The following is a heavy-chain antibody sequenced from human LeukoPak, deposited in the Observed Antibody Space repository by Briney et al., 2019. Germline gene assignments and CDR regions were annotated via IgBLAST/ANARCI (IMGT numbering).Heavy chain of an antibody. Sequence: GGSLRLSCAASGFTFSSYGIHWVRQAPGKGLEWVAVISNEGSNKYYADSVKGRFTISRDNSKNTLYLQMNSLRAEDTAVYYCAKETGRWELEWGQGTLVTVSS. D-gene: IGHD1-26*01. CDR3: AKETGRWELE. CDR2: ISNEGSNK. J-gene: IGHJ4*02. V-gene: IGHV3-30*18. CDR1: GFTFSSYG.